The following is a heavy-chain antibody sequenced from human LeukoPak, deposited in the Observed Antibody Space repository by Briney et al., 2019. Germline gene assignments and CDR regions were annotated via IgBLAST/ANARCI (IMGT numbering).Heavy chain of an antibody. CDR3: ARDSEGDGDYVSYFDY. Sequence: GASVKVPCKASGGTFSNFGISWLRQAPGRGPEWMGGIIPMFGTATYGQKFQGRVTITADESTAYMELTSLRSEDTAVYYCARDSEGDGDYVSYFDYWGQGTLVIVS. D-gene: IGHD4-17*01. CDR2: IIPMFGTA. J-gene: IGHJ4*02. CDR1: GGTFSNFG. V-gene: IGHV1-69*13.